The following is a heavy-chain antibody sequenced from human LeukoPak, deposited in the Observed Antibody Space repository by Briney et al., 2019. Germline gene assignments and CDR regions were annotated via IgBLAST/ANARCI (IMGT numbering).Heavy chain of an antibody. CDR3: AREIGPRQLHLWGSAFDY. V-gene: IGHV4-38-2*02. D-gene: IGHD5-18*01. J-gene: IGHJ4*02. Sequence: SETLSLTCIVSAYSISNTYYWGWVRQPPGKGLEWIGSIYHSGSTYYNPSLKSRVTISVDTSKNQFSLKLSSVTAADTAVYYCAREIGPRQLHLWGSAFDYWGQGTLVTVSS. CDR1: AYSISNTYY. CDR2: IYHSGST.